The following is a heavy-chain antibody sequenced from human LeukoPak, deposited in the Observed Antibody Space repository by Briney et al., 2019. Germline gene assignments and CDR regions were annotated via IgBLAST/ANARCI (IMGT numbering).Heavy chain of an antibody. CDR3: AKSAQYYYYYYMDV. J-gene: IGHJ6*03. Sequence: PGRSLRLSCAASGFTFGSYGMHWVRQAPGKGLEWVAVIWYDGSNKYYADSVKGRFTISRDNSKNTLYLQMNSLRAEDTAVYYCAKSAQYYYYYYMDVWGKGTTVTVSS. CDR2: IWYDGSNK. CDR1: GFTFGSYG. V-gene: IGHV3-33*06.